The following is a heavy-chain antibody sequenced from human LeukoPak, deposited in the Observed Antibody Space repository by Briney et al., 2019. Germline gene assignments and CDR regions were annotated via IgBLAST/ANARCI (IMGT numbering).Heavy chain of an antibody. Sequence: PGGSLRLSCAASGFTFSSYAMSWVRQAPGKGLEWVSAISGSGGSTYYADSVKGRFTISRDNSKNTLYLQMNSLRAEDTAVYYCAKDVLYSYGLSDYYYYYGMDVWGQGTTVTVSS. V-gene: IGHV3-23*01. CDR1: GFTFSSYA. CDR3: AKDVLYSYGLSDYYYYYGMDV. J-gene: IGHJ6*02. CDR2: ISGSGGST. D-gene: IGHD5-18*01.